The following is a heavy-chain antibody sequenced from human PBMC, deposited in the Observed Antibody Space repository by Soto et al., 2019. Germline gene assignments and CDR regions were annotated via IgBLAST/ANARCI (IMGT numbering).Heavy chain of an antibody. CDR1: GYTFTGYY. J-gene: IGHJ6*02. V-gene: IGHV1-2*04. Sequence: ASVKVSCKASGYTFTGYYMHWVRQAPGQGLEWMGWINPNSGGTNYAQKFQGWVTMTRDTSISTAYMELSRLRSDDTAVYYCARDSTVTPYYYYYGMDVWGQGTTVTVS. CDR2: INPNSGGT. D-gene: IGHD4-17*01. CDR3: ARDSTVTPYYYYYGMDV.